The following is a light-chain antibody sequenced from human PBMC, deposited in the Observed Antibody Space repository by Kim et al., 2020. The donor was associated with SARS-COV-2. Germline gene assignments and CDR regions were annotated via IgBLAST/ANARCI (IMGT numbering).Light chain of an antibody. V-gene: IGLV1-47*01. CDR1: SSNIGSNY. J-gene: IGLJ3*02. Sequence: GQRVIISCSGSSSNIGSNYVYWYQQLPGTAPQLLIYRNYHRPSGVPDRFSASKSGTSASLAISGLRSEDEADYYCTTWDDSLSGRVFGGGTQLTVL. CDR3: TTWDDSLSGRV. CDR2: RNY.